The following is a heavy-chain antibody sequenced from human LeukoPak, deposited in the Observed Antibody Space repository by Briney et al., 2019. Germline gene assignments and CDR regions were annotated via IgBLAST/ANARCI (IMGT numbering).Heavy chain of an antibody. Sequence: ASVKVSCKASGYTFTSYDINWGRQATGQGLEWMGWMNPNSGNTGYAQKFQGRVTMTRNTSISTAYMELSSLRSEDTAVYYCARGRPGLAAAGSSGYWGQGTLVTVSS. CDR2: MNPNSGNT. CDR1: GYTFTSYD. CDR3: ARGRPGLAAAGSSGY. J-gene: IGHJ4*02. V-gene: IGHV1-8*01. D-gene: IGHD6-13*01.